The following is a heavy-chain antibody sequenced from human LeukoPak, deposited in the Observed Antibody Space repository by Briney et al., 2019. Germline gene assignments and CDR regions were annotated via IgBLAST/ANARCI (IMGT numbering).Heavy chain of an antibody. V-gene: IGHV1-2*02. J-gene: IGHJ4*02. CDR3: ARARFLADSSGYYYVVAEYYFDY. Sequence: GASVKVSCKASGYTFTGYYMHWVRQAPGQGLEWMGWINPNSGGTNYAQRFQGRVTMTRDTSISTAYMELSRLRSDDTAVYYCARARFLADSSGYYYVVAEYYFDYWGQGTLVTVSS. CDR1: GYTFTGYY. CDR2: INPNSGGT. D-gene: IGHD3-22*01.